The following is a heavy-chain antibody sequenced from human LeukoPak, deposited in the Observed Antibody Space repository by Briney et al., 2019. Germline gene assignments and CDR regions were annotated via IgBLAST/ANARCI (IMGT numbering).Heavy chain of an antibody. CDR3: ARDQKYYYGSGSYNWFDP. Sequence: SETLSLTCAVSGGSISSSNWWSWVRQPPGKGLEWIGEIYHSGSTNYNPPLKSRVTISVDKSKNQFSPKLSSVTAADTAVYYCARDQKYYYGSGSYNWFDPWGQGTLVTVSS. CDR1: GGSISSSNW. V-gene: IGHV4-4*02. J-gene: IGHJ5*02. CDR2: IYHSGST. D-gene: IGHD3-10*01.